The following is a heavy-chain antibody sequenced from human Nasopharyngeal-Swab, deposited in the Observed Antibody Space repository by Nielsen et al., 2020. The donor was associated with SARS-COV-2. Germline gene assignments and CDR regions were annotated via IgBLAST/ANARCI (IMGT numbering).Heavy chain of an antibody. V-gene: IGHV3-7*03. D-gene: IGHD4/OR15-4a*01. J-gene: IGHJ4*02. CDR2: IKQDGSEK. CDR3: ARHLTTHPFDY. Sequence: GESLKISCAASGFTFSSYWMSWVRQAPGKGLEWVANIKQDGSEKYYVDSVKGRFTISRDNAKNSLYLQMNSLRAEDTAVYYCARHLTTHPFDYWGQGTRVTVSS. CDR1: GFTFSSYW.